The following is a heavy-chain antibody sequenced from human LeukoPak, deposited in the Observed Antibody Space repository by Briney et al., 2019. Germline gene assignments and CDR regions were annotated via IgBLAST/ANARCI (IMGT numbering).Heavy chain of an antibody. V-gene: IGHV3-15*01. CDR2: IKSKTDGGTT. D-gene: IGHD1-7*01. Sequence: KPGGSLRLSCAASGFTFSNAWMSWVRQAPGKGLEWVGRIKSKTDGGTTDYAAPVKGRFTISRDNAKNSLYLQMNSLRVEDTAVYYCARAHNWKYGTFDYWGQGTLVTVSS. CDR1: GFTFSNAW. CDR3: ARAHNWKYGTFDY. J-gene: IGHJ4*02.